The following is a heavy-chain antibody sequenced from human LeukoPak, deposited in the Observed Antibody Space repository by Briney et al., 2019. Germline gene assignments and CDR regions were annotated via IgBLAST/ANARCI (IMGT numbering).Heavy chain of an antibody. CDR3: ASGYYFPDY. V-gene: IGHV4-59*01. CDR1: GGSMSSDY. CDR2: IYYSGGT. Sequence: SQTLSLTCTVSGGSMSSDYWGWIRQTPGSGLEWIGYIYYSGGTYYNPSLKSRVSISIDTSKDQFSLKLDSVTSADTAVYYCASGYYFPDYWGQGALVTVSS. D-gene: IGHD2/OR15-2a*01. J-gene: IGHJ4*02.